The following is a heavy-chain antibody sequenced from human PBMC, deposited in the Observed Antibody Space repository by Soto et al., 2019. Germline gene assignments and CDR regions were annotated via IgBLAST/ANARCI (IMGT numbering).Heavy chain of an antibody. CDR3: ARHGGSCSYFPLDY. CDR2: SNYSGRT. Sequence: SETLSLTCSVSGGSFSNSDFYWGWIRQPPGKGREWIGNSNYSGRTYYTPYLKRRVTISEDTSKNHFSLRLSSVTSADTAVYYCARHGGSCSYFPLDYWGRGTLVTVSS. CDR1: GGSFSNSDFY. D-gene: IGHD6-19*01. J-gene: IGHJ4*02. V-gene: IGHV4-39*01.